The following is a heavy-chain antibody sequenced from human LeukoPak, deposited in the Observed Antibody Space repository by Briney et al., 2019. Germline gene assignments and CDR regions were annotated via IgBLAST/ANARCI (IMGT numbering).Heavy chain of an antibody. J-gene: IGHJ4*02. Sequence: GGSLRLSCAASGVTFSSNYMSWVRQAPGKGLEWVSVIYSGGSTYYADSVKGRFTISRDNSKNTLYLQMNSLRAEDTAVYYCARGSYGPITDYWGQGTLVTVSS. CDR1: GVTFSSNY. V-gene: IGHV3-66*01. CDR2: IYSGGST. D-gene: IGHD5-18*01. CDR3: ARGSYGPITDY.